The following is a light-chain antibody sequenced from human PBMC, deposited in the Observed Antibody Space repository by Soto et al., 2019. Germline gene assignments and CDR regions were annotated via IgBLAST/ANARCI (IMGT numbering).Light chain of an antibody. CDR2: STN. CDR3: GLYMDSDSPVV. J-gene: IGLJ2*01. CDR1: SGSVSTNHY. V-gene: IGLV8-61*01. Sequence: QAVVTQEPSLSVSPGGTVTITCGLSSGSVSTNHYPCWYHQTPGQAPRTLIYSTNTRSSGVPDRFSGSILGNKAALTITGAQADDESDYYCGLYMDSDSPVVFGGGTKLTVL.